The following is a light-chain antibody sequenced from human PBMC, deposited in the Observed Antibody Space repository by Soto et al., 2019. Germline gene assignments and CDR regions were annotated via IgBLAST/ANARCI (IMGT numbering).Light chain of an antibody. CDR3: PQYNNWPT. V-gene: IGKV3-15*01. CDR1: QSVSSN. Sequence: EIVMTQSPATLSVSLGERATLSCRASQSVSSNLAWYQQKPGQAPRILIYGASTRATGIPARFSGSGSGTEFTLNISSLQSDEFAVYDYPQYNNWPTFGQGTKVEIK. CDR2: GAS. J-gene: IGKJ1*01.